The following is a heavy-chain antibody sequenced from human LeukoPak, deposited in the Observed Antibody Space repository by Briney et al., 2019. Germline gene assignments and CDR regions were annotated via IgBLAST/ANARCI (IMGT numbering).Heavy chain of an antibody. CDR3: ARVFLRGYVGY. J-gene: IGHJ4*02. V-gene: IGHV3-48*04. Sequence: GGSLRLSCAASGFTFSSYAMSWVRQAPGKGLEWVSYISSTGTTIYYADSVKGRFTISRDNAKNSLYLQMNSLRAEDTAVYYCARVFLRGYVGYWGQGTLVTVSS. CDR2: ISSTGTTI. D-gene: IGHD2/OR15-2a*01. CDR1: GFTFSSYA.